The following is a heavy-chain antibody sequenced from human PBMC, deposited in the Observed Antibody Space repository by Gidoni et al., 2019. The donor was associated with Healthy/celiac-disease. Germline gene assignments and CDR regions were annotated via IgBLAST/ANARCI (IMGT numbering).Heavy chain of an antibody. CDR3: ARVRKRIASRKGAFDI. V-gene: IGHV4-34*01. CDR2: INNSGST. CDR1: GGSFSGYY. D-gene: IGHD6-13*01. J-gene: IGHJ3*02. Sequence: QVQLQQWGAGLLKPSETLSLTCAVYGGSFSGYYWSWIRQPPGKGLEWTGEINNSGSTNYTPSLKSRVTISVDTSKNQFSLKLSSGTAADTAVYYCARVRKRIASRKGAFDIWGQGTMVTVSS.